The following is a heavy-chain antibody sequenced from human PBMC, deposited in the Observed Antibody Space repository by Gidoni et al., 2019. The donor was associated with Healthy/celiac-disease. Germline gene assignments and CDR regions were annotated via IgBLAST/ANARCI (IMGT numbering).Heavy chain of an antibody. CDR3: ARGNYDILTGNFDY. CDR1: GFTFSSDG. D-gene: IGHD3-9*01. V-gene: IGHV3-33*01. CDR2: IWYDGSNK. J-gene: IGHJ4*02. Sequence: QVQLVESGGGLVQPGRSLRLSCAASGFTFSSDGMHWVRQAPGKGLEWLAVIWYDGSNKYYADSVKGRFTISRDNSKNTLYLQMNSLRAEDTAVYYCARGNYDILTGNFDYWGQGTLFTVSS.